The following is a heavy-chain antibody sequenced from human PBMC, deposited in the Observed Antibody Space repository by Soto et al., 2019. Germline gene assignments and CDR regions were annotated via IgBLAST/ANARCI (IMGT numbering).Heavy chain of an antibody. CDR1: GGSISSSSYY. CDR3: AREGDILTGYYPYFDY. D-gene: IGHD3-9*01. V-gene: IGHV4-39*07. J-gene: IGHJ4*02. Sequence: SDTLSLTCTVSGGSISSSSYYWGWIRQPPGKGLEWIGYIYNRGSTYYNPSLKSRVTISVDTSKNQSSLKLTSVTAADTAVYYCAREGDILTGYYPYFDYWDKGTLVTV. CDR2: IYNRGST.